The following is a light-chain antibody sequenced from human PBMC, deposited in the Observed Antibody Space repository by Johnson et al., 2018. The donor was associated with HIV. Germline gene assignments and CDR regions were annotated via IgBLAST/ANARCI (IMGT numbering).Light chain of an antibody. J-gene: IGLJ1*01. Sequence: QSILTQPPSVSAAPGQKVTISCSGSSSNIGNNYVSWYQQLPGTAPKLLLYENNKRPSGIPDRFSGSKSGTSATLCITGLQMGDEADYYCGTWDSSLSAYVFGTGTKVTVL. CDR1: SSNIGNNY. V-gene: IGLV1-51*02. CDR2: ENN. CDR3: GTWDSSLSAYV.